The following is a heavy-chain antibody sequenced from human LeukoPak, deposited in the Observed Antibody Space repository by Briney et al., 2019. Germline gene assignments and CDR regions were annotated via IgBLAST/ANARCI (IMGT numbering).Heavy chain of an antibody. V-gene: IGHV1-24*01. CDR2: FDPEDHET. Sequence: ASVKVSCKVSGYTLSELAIHWVRQAPGKGLEWMGGFDPEDHETVYAQRLQGRVIMTEDRSTDTAYMELRSLRSEDTAVYYCAPTLRRCSSGSCTSWDYFEYWGQGTLVTVSS. D-gene: IGHD3-22*01. CDR3: APTLRRCSSGSCTSWDYFEY. J-gene: IGHJ4*02. CDR1: GYTLSELA.